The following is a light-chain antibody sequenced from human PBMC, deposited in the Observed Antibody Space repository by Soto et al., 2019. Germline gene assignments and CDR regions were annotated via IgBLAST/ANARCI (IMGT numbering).Light chain of an antibody. CDR3: QQYGSSSPTT. Sequence: EIVLTQSPGTLSLSPGEGATLSCRASQSVTSNYLAWYQQRPGQAPRLLIYGASSRDTGIPDRFSGGGSGTDFTLTVSRLEPEDFAVYYCQQYGSSSPTTFGQGTRLDIE. J-gene: IGKJ5*01. V-gene: IGKV3-20*01. CDR2: GAS. CDR1: QSVTSNY.